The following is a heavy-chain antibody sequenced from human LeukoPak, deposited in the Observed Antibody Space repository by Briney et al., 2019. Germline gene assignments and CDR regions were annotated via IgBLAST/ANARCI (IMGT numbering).Heavy chain of an antibody. CDR3: AKKGCTSTTCYSNC. D-gene: IGHD2-2*01. Sequence: QSGGSLRLSCAASVYPSNVYAMNCVRHALEEGVECVSYIWGRGGNTYFTDSVKGGFPIPRDISKNTLYLRLNALRAEDRAVYYCAKKGCTSTTCYSNCWGQGTLVTVSS. CDR1: VYPSNVYA. CDR2: IWGRGGNT. V-gene: IGHV3-23*01. J-gene: IGHJ4*02.